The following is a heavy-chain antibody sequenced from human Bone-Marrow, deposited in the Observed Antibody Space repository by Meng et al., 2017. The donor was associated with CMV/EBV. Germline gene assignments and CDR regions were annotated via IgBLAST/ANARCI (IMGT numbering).Heavy chain of an antibody. CDR3: ARLDGGYYYYYYGMDV. D-gene: IGHD3-16*01. J-gene: IGHJ6*01. V-gene: IGHV3-30*02. CDR2: IRYDGSNK. Sequence: GESLKISCAASGFTFSSYGMHWVRQAPGKGLEWVAFIRYDGSNKYYADSVKGRFTISRDNSKNTLYLQMNSLRAEDTAVYYCARLDGGYYYYYYGMDVWGPGNTV. CDR1: GFTFSSYG.